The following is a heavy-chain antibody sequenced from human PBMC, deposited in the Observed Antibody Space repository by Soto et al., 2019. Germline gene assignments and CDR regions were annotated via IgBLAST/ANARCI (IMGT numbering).Heavy chain of an antibody. CDR2: INTNTGNP. CDR3: ARGVNIGVVVAATRYYYYGMDV. V-gene: IGHV7-4-1*01. J-gene: IGHJ6*02. Sequence: QVQLVQSGSELKKPGASVKVSYKASGYTFTSYAMNWVRQAPGQGLEWMGWINTNTGNPTYAQGFTGRFVFSLDTSVSTAYLQICSLKAEDTAVYYCARGVNIGVVVAATRYYYYGMDVWGQGPTVTVSS. D-gene: IGHD2-15*01. CDR1: GYTFTSYA.